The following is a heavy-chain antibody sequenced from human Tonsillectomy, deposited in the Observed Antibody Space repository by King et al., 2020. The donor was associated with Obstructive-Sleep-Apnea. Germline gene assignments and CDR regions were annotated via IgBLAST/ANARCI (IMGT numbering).Heavy chain of an antibody. CDR3: ARTKGDGYNYEDYFDY. V-gene: IGHV4-31*03. CDR2: IYYSGST. D-gene: IGHD5-24*01. Sequence: QLQESGPGLVKPSQTLSLTCTVSGGSISSGGYYWSWIRQHPGKGLEWIRYIYYSGSTYYNPSLKSRVTISVDTSKNQFSLKLSSVTAADTAVYYCARTKGDGYNYEDYFDYWGQGTLVTVSS. CDR1: GGSISSGGYY. J-gene: IGHJ4*02.